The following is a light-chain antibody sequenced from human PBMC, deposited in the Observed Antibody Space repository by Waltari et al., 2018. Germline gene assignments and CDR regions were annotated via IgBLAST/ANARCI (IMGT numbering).Light chain of an antibody. CDR3: CSYTPSHTYV. CDR2: GVS. V-gene: IGLV2-14*03. CDR1: SSDVGGFNA. Sequence: SALTQPASVSGSPGQSITIPCSGTSSDVGGFNAVSWYQQHPDKPPKLLIYGVSSLPSGISVRFSGSRSGNRASLTISALQADDEADYYCCSYTPSHTYVFGTGTKVTVL. J-gene: IGLJ1*01.